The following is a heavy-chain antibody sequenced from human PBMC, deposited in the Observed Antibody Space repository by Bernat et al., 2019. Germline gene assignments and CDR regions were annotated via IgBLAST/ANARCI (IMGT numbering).Heavy chain of an antibody. CDR1: GGTFSSYA. D-gene: IGHD1-7*01. J-gene: IGHJ4*02. CDR3: ARVTTWNYPFFDY. CDR2: LIPILGIA. Sequence: QVQLVQSGAEVKKPGSSVKVSCKASGGTFSSYAISWVRQAPGQGLEWMGRLIPILGIANYAQKFQGSVTITADKSTRTAYMELSSLISEDTAVYYCARVTTWNYPFFDYWGQGTLVTVSS. V-gene: IGHV1-69*04.